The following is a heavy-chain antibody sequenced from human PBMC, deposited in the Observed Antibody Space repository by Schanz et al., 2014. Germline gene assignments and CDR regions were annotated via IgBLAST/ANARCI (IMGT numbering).Heavy chain of an antibody. V-gene: IGHV3-48*01. Sequence: EVQLLESGGGLVQPGGSLRLSCTASGFTFSSYSMNWVRQAPGKGLEWVSYVSRSTPDIYYADSVKGRFTISRDNSKNTLYLQMNSLRAEDTAVYYCAKGRFGELSAFDIWGQGTMXTVSS. CDR3: AKGRFGELSAFDI. D-gene: IGHD3-10*01. J-gene: IGHJ3*02. CDR2: VSRSTPDI. CDR1: GFTFSSYS.